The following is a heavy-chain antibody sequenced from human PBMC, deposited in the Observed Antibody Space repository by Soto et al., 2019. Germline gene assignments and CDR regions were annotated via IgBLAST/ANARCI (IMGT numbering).Heavy chain of an antibody. CDR1: GFTFNNYG. J-gene: IGHJ4*02. D-gene: IGHD3-22*01. CDR2: ISYDGSNK. V-gene: IGHV3-30*03. Sequence: QVQLVESGGGVVQPGRSLRLSCGASGFTFNNYGMQWVRQAPGKVLEWVALISYDGSNKYYADSVKGRFTISRDNSKNTLYLQMNSRRPEDTAVYYCCGGQYFGDYWGQGTLVTVPS. CDR3: CGGQYFGDY.